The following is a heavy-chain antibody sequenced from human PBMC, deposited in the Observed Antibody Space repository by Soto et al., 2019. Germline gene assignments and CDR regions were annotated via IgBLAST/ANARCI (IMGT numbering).Heavy chain of an antibody. CDR1: GFTFSNAW. CDR2: IKSKTDGGTT. J-gene: IGHJ4*02. D-gene: IGHD2-15*01. V-gene: IGHV3-15*01. CDR3: TTDTPYGIFDY. Sequence: TGGSLRLSCAASGFTFSNAWMSWVRQAPGKGLEWVGRIKSKTDGGTTDYAAPVKGRFTISRDDSKNTLYLQMNSLKTEDTAVYYCTTDTPYGIFDYWGQGTLVTVSS.